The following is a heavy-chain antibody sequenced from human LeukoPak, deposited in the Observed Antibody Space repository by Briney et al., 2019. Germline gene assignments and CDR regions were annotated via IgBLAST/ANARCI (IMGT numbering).Heavy chain of an antibody. V-gene: IGHV4-61*01. CDR1: GFSVTTDSYC. CDR2: DYCGGNT. J-gene: IGHJ4*02. CDR3: ARNHFGSLDS. Sequence: PSETLSLTCTVSGFSVTTDSYCWGWIRQPPGKGLEWIGYDYCGGNTNYDPSLKRRVTISVDTSTNQFSLTLTSVTAADTAVYFCARNHFGSLDSWGQGILVTVSS. D-gene: IGHD3-10*01.